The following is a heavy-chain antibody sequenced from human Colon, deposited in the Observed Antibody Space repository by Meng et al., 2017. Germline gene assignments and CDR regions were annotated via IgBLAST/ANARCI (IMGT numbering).Heavy chain of an antibody. CDR1: GFYFNDYY. V-gene: IGHV3-11*01. Sequence: QVQLVESGGGLVKPGWSLRLSCVGSGFYFNDYYMSWIRQTPGKGLEWVANIGNNGRPIFYADSVKGRFTISRDNARNSLYLQMDSLTVEDTALYYCALKGSFFDSWGQGALVTVSS. CDR3: ALKGSFFDS. J-gene: IGHJ4*02. D-gene: IGHD1-26*01. CDR2: IGNNGRPI.